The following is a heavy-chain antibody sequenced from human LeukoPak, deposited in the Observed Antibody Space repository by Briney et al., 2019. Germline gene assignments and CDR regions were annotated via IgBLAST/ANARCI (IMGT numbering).Heavy chain of an antibody. J-gene: IGHJ4*02. CDR2: INPSGGST. CDR1: GYTFTSYG. D-gene: IGHD2-2*01. Sequence: VASVKVSCKASGYTFTSYGITWVRQAPGQGLEWMGIINPSGGSTSYAQKFQGRVTMTRDTSTSTVYMELSSLRSEDTAVYYCARDRSRPQLRMFDYWGQGTLVTVSS. V-gene: IGHV1-46*01. CDR3: ARDRSRPQLRMFDY.